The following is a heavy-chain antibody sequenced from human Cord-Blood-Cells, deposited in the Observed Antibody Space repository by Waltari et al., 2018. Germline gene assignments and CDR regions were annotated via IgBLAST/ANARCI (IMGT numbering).Heavy chain of an antibody. CDR1: GLTFSSYA. J-gene: IGHJ4*02. V-gene: IGHV3-30*04. CDR3: ASDGSGSYYNFDY. CDR2: ISYDGSNK. Sequence: QVQLVESGGGVVQPGRSLRLSCAASGLTFSSYAMPLCRQAPGKGLEWVAVISYDGSNKYYADSVKGRFTISRDNSKNTLYLQMNSLRAEDTAVYYCASDGSGSYYNFDYWGQGTLVTVSS. D-gene: IGHD3-10*01.